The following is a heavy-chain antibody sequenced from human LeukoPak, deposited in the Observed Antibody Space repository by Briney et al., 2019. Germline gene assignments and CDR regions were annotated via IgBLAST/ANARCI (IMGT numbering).Heavy chain of an antibody. J-gene: IGHJ4*02. CDR3: ARFQPPLWDY. CDR2: IYYSGST. V-gene: IGHV4-59*05. CDR1: GGSISSYY. D-gene: IGHD2-21*01. Sequence: SETLSLTCTVSGGSISSYYWSWIRQPPGKGLEWIGSIYYSGSTYYNPSLKSRVTISVDTSKNQFSLKLSSVTAADTAVYYCARFQPPLWDYWGQGTLVTVSS.